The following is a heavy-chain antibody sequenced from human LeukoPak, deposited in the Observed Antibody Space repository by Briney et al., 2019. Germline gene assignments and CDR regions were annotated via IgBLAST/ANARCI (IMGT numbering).Heavy chain of an antibody. CDR3: ARERGPIAAAVDPIVY. Sequence: SETLSLTCTVSGFSISSGYYRGWIRQPPGKGLECIGSIYHTGSAYCNPSLKSRVTISVDTSKNHFSLKLSSVTAVDTAVYYCARERGPIAAAVDPIVYWGQRTLVTVSS. V-gene: IGHV4-38-2*02. CDR2: IYHTGSA. J-gene: IGHJ4*02. CDR1: GFSISSGYY. D-gene: IGHD6-13*01.